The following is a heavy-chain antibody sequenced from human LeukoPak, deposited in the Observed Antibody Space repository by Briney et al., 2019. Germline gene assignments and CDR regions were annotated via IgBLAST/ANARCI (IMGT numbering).Heavy chain of an antibody. CDR1: GYTFTSYY. CDR2: INPSGGST. J-gene: IGHJ6*02. CDR3: ARTNLRGVGPYYYGMDV. V-gene: IGHV1-46*01. Sequence: ASVKVSCKASGYTFTSYYMHWVRQAPGQGLEWMGIINPSGGSTSYAQKFQGRVTMTRDTSTSTAYMELSSLRSEDTAVYYCARTNLRGVGPYYYGMDVWGQGTTVTVSS. D-gene: IGHD3-10*01.